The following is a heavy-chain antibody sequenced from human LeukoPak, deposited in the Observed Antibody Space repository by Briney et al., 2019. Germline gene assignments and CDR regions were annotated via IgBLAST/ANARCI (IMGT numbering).Heavy chain of an antibody. V-gene: IGHV4-59*12. Sequence: SETLSLTCTVSDGSISSSYWSWIRQPPGKGLEWIGSIYYSGSTNYNPSLKSRVTISVDTSKNQFSLELNSVTAADTAVYYCARGGDWLFDYWGQGILVTVSS. CDR3: ARGGDWLFDY. CDR1: DGSISSSY. CDR2: IYYSGST. D-gene: IGHD2-21*02. J-gene: IGHJ4*02.